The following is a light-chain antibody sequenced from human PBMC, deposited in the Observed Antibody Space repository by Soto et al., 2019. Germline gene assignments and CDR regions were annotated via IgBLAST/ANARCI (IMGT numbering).Light chain of an antibody. CDR3: QQYGRSSLT. J-gene: IGKJ4*01. V-gene: IGKV3-20*01. Sequence: EIVLTQSPGTLSLSPGERATLSCRASQSVSSNYLAWYQQKPGQAPRLFIYGASNKATGIPDRFSGSGSGTDFSLTISRLEPEDFAVYYCQQYGRSSLTFGGGTKVEIK. CDR1: QSVSSNY. CDR2: GAS.